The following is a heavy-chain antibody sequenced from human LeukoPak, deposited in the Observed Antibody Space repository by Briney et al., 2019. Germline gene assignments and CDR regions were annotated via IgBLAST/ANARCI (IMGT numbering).Heavy chain of an antibody. CDR2: VEQDGSGK. J-gene: IGHJ6*02. CDR3: AREPLAMVRGVMYSYGMDV. D-gene: IGHD3-10*01. Sequence: GGSLRLSCAASGFTFSSYWMSWVRQAPGKGLEWVANVEQDGSGKYYVDSVKGRFTISRDNAKNSLFLQMSGLRAEDTAVYYCAREPLAMVRGVMYSYGMDVWGQGTTVTVSS. CDR1: GFTFSSYW. V-gene: IGHV3-7*01.